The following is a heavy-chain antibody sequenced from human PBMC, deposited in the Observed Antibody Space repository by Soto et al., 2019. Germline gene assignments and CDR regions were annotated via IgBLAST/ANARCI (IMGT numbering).Heavy chain of an antibody. J-gene: IGHJ5*02. CDR3: ARKTRPPTTTYNWFDP. CDR2: IYYSGST. D-gene: IGHD5-12*01. CDR1: GGSISNGGYY. V-gene: IGHV4-61*08. Sequence: SETLSLTCTVSGGSISNGGYYWNWIRHHPGKGLEWIGNIYYSGSTNYNPSLWSRVTISVDASKNQFSLELTSVTAADTAVYYCARKTRPPTTTYNWFDPWGQGALVTVSS.